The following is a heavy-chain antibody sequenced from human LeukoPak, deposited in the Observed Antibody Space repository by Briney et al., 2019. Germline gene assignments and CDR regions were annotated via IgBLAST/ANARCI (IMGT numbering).Heavy chain of an antibody. CDR2: IYYSGTT. D-gene: IGHD6-19*01. CDR1: GGSISIFY. J-gene: IGHJ4*02. V-gene: IGHV4-59*01. CDR3: ARIDAVAATPTSFDY. Sequence: SETLSLTCTVSGGSISIFYWSWIRQPPGKGLEWIGDIYYSGTTNYNPSLKGRVTISLDTSKNQFSLRLSSVTAADTAVYYCARIDAVAATPTSFDYWGQGTLVTVSS.